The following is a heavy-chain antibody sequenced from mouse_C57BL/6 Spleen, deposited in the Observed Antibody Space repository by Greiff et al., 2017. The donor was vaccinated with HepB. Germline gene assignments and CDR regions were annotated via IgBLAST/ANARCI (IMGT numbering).Heavy chain of an antibody. Sequence: VQLQQSGAELARPGASVKMSCKASGYTFTSYTMHWVKQRPGQGLEWIGYINPSSGYTKYNQKFKDKATLTADKSPSTAYMQLSSLTSEDSAVYYCARDVNYYFDYWGQGTTLTVSS. CDR1: GYTFTSYT. J-gene: IGHJ2*01. V-gene: IGHV1-4*01. CDR3: ARDVNYYFDY. CDR2: INPSSGYT. D-gene: IGHD2-1*01.